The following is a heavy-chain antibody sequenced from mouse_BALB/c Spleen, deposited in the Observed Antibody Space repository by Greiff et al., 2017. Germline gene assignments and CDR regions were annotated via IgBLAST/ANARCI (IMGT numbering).Heavy chain of an antibody. Sequence: EVKLVESGGGLVKPGGSLKLSCAASGFTFSDYYMYWVRQTPEKRLVWVATISDGGSYTYYPDSVKGRFTISRDNAKNNLYLQMSSLKSEDTAMYYCARDYYGSSYFDYWDKGTTLTVSS. D-gene: IGHD1-1*01. CDR2: ISDGGSYT. J-gene: IGHJ2*01. CDR1: GFTFSDYY. V-gene: IGHV5-4*02. CDR3: ARDYYGSSYFDY.